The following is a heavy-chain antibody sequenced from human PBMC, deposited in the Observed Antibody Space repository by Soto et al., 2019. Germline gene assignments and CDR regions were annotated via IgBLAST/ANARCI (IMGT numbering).Heavy chain of an antibody. D-gene: IGHD7-27*01. V-gene: IGHV3-9*01. J-gene: IGHJ4*02. CDR3: AAWADEIG. Sequence: DVQLVESGGGLVQPGRSLRLSCAASGFTCDDYAMHWVRQAPGKGLEWVSGISWNSGSIGYADSVKGRFTISRDNAKNSLYLQMNSLRAEDTALYYCAAWADEIGWGQGTLVTVSS. CDR2: ISWNSGSI. CDR1: GFTCDDYA.